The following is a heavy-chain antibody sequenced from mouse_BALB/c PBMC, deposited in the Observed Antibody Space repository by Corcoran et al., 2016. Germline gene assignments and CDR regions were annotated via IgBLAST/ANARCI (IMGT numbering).Heavy chain of an antibody. CDR3: TREGGNLWYFDV. CDR1: GYSITSGYY. CDR2: ISYDDSN. D-gene: IGHD1-1*02. Sequence: DIQLQESGPGLVKPSQSLSLICSVTGYSITSGYYWNWIRQFPGNKLEWMGYISYDDSNNYNPSLKNRISITRDTSKNQFFLKLNSVTTEDTATYYCTREGGNLWYFDVWGAGTTVTVSS. J-gene: IGHJ1*01. V-gene: IGHV3-6*02.